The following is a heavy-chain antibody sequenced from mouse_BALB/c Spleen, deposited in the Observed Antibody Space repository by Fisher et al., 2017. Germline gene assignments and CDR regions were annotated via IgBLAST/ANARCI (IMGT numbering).Heavy chain of an antibody. D-gene: IGHD1-1*01. J-gene: IGHJ4*01. CDR3: ARMGIGYYYAATDY. Sequence: RKFKGKATLTADKSSSTAYMQLSSLASEDSAVYYCARMGIGYYYAATDYWGQGTSVTVS. V-gene: IGHV1-87*01.